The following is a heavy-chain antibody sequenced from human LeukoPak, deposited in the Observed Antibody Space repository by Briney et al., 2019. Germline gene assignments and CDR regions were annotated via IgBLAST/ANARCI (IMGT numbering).Heavy chain of an antibody. Sequence: SETLSLPCTDSAGYASTHFWSWIPQHPGTRLKWNEDLYNSGITNYNLSLKSRVTMSVDTSKNQFSLMLRSVTAADTAVYYCARDHLPAGAPGYYMDVWGKGTTVTVSS. J-gene: IGHJ6*03. CDR3: ARDHLPAGAPGYYMDV. CDR1: AGYASTHF. D-gene: IGHD4/OR15-4a*01. CDR2: LYNSGIT. V-gene: IGHV4-59*02.